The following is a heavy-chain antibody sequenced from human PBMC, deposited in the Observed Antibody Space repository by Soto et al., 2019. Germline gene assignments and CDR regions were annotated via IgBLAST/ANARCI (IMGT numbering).Heavy chain of an antibody. Sequence: GGSLRLSCAASGFTFSSYVMHWVRQAPGKGLEWVAVISYDGSNKYYADSVKGRFTISRDNSKNTLYLQMNSLRAEDTAVYYCAKGRQYCSGGSCYNFDYWGQGTLVTVSS. CDR2: ISYDGSNK. J-gene: IGHJ4*02. V-gene: IGHV3-30*18. D-gene: IGHD2-15*01. CDR1: GFTFSSYV. CDR3: AKGRQYCSGGSCYNFDY.